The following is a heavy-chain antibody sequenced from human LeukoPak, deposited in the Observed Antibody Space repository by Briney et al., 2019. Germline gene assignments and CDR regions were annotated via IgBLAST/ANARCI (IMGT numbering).Heavy chain of an antibody. CDR2: INPNSGGT. V-gene: IGHV1-2*02. Sequence: ASVKVSCKASRYTFTGYYMHWVRQAPGQGLEWMGWINPNSGGTNYAQKFQGRVTMTRDTSISTAYMELSRLRSDDTAVYYCARATMVRGVIGWFDPWGQGTLLIVSS. J-gene: IGHJ5*02. CDR1: RYTFTGYY. CDR3: ARATMVRGVIGWFDP. D-gene: IGHD3-10*01.